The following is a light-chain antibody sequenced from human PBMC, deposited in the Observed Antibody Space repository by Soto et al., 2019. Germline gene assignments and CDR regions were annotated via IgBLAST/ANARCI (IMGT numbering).Light chain of an antibody. Sequence: LSFRASQSVSSRYLAWCQQKPGQAPRLLIYGASSRATGIPDRFSGSGSGTDFSLTISRLEPEDFAVYYCQQYERGFTFGPGTKVDIK. CDR1: QSVSSRY. J-gene: IGKJ3*01. CDR2: GAS. V-gene: IGKV3-20*01. CDR3: QQYERGFT.